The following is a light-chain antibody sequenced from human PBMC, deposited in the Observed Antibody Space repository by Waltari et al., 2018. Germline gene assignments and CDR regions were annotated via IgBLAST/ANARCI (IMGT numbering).Light chain of an antibody. J-gene: IGLJ1*01. CDR1: SATIGGNP. CDR2: SNN. V-gene: IGLV1-44*01. Sequence: QSVLTQPPSASGTPGPRVTISCSGSSATIGGNPVHWYQQFPGRAPKLLIYSNNQRPSGVPDRVSGSKSGTSASLAISGLQSEDEADFYCAAWDDSLDGYVFGTGTKVTVL. CDR3: AAWDDSLDGYV.